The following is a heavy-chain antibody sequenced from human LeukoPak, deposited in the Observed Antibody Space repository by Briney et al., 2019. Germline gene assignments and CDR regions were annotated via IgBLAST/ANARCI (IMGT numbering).Heavy chain of an antibody. Sequence: PGGSLRLSCAASGFTFSSHAMGWVRQAPGKGLEWISAISAGGDRTYYIDTVKGRFTISRDNSKSTLYLHLNSLRVDDTAVYFCAKEHIHGATPYFDYWGQGTLVTVSS. J-gene: IGHJ4*02. V-gene: IGHV3-23*02. CDR1: GFTFSSHA. CDR3: AKEHIHGATPYFDY. D-gene: IGHD4-23*01. CDR2: ISAGGDRT.